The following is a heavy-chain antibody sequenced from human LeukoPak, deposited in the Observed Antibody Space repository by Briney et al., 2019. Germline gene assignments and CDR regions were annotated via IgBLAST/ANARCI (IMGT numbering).Heavy chain of an antibody. CDR3: AREWGYSSVWPDAFDV. J-gene: IGHJ3*01. D-gene: IGHD6-19*01. Sequence: SETLSLTCTVSGGSISSGSYYWSWIRQPAGKGLEWIGRIYTSGSTNYNPSLKSRVTISVDTSKNQFSLKLSSVTAADTAVYYCAREWGYSSVWPDAFDVWGQGTMVTVSS. CDR2: IYTSGST. V-gene: IGHV4-61*02. CDR1: GGSISSGSYY.